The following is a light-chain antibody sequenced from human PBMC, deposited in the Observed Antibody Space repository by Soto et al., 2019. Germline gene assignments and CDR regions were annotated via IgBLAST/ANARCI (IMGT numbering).Light chain of an antibody. V-gene: IGKV1-6*01. CDR1: QGIRTD. CDR2: AAS. Sequence: AIQMSQSPSSLSASVGDRVTITCRASQGIRTDLGWFQQKPGKAPKVLIYAASNLQTGVPSRFSGSGSGTDFTLTISSLHPEDFATYYCLQDHNYPWTFGQGTKVDIK. J-gene: IGKJ1*01. CDR3: LQDHNYPWT.